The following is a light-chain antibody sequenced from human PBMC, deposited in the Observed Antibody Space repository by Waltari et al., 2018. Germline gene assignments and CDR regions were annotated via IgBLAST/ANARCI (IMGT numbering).Light chain of an antibody. CDR3: QSYDIGLSGPYV. CDR1: SSHIVARYD. Sequence: QSVLAQPPSVSGAPGQRVTIPCSGSSSHIVARYDFHWYQQFPGSAPKPLVHGNNNRPSGVPDRFSVSRSGTSASLAITGLQAEDEADYYCQSYDIGLSGPYVFGTGTKVTVL. CDR2: GNN. V-gene: IGLV1-40*01. J-gene: IGLJ1*01.